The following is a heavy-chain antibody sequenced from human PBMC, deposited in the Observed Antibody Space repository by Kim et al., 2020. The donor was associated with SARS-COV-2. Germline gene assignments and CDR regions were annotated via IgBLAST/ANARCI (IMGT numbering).Heavy chain of an antibody. CDR1: GFTFSSYW. D-gene: IGHD2-2*01. V-gene: IGHV3-7*01. CDR2: IKQDGSEK. CDR3: AREGCSSTSCLASWFDY. Sequence: GGSLRLSCAASGFTFSSYWMSWVRQAPGKGLEWVANIKQDGSEKYYVDSVKGRFTISRDNAKNSLYLQMNSLRAEDTAVYYCAREGCSSTSCLASWFDYWGQGTLVTVSS. J-gene: IGHJ4*02.